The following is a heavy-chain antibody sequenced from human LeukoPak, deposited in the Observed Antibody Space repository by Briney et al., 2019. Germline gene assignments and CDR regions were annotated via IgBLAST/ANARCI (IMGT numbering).Heavy chain of an antibody. J-gene: IGHJ4*02. V-gene: IGHV3-66*01. Sequence: PGGSLRLSCAASGFTVSSNYMSWVRQAPGKGLEWVSVIYSGGSTYYADSVKGRFTISRDNSKNTLYLQMNSLRAEDTAVYYCARDRPSREKAGTDYWGQGTLVTVSS. D-gene: IGHD6-13*01. CDR1: GFTVSSNY. CDR2: IYSGGST. CDR3: ARDRPSREKAGTDY.